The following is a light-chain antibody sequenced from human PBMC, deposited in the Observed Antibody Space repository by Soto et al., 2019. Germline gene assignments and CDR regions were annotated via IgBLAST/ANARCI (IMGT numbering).Light chain of an antibody. J-gene: IGKJ4*01. Sequence: DIPLTQSPSSLSASVGDRVTITCRASQSISSYLNWYQQKPGKAPNLLIYAASTLQGGVPSRFSGSGSVTDFTLTISSLQPEDFATYYCQQSYSVPLTFGGGTKVDIK. V-gene: IGKV1-39*01. CDR2: AAS. CDR1: QSISSY. CDR3: QQSYSVPLT.